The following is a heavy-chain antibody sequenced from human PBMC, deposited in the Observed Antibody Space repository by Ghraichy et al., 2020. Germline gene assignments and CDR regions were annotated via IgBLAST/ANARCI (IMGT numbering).Heavy chain of an antibody. CDR2: INPNSGGT. D-gene: IGHD6-19*01. J-gene: IGHJ4*02. CDR1: GYTFTGYY. Sequence: ASVMVSCKASGYTFTGYYMHWVRQAPGQGLEWMGWINPNSGGTNYAQKFQGRVTMTRDTSISTAYMELSRLRSDDTAVYYCAIHGSGWRNFDYWGQGTLVTVSS. V-gene: IGHV1-2*02. CDR3: AIHGSGWRNFDY.